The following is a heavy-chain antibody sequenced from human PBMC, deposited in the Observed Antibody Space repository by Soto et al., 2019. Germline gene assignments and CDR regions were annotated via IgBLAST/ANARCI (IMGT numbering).Heavy chain of an antibody. V-gene: IGHV3-30*18. J-gene: IGHJ4*02. CDR3: AKEAPGGWHFFDT. CDR2: ISDDGSQK. CDR1: GFTFRTYG. D-gene: IGHD6-19*01. Sequence: GSLRLSCAASGFTFRTYGMHWVRQAPGKGLEWVAFISDDGSQKYYGDSVKGRFTISRDNSKNTLSLRMISLRTEDTSVYYCAKEAPGGWHFFDTWGQGTLVTVSS.